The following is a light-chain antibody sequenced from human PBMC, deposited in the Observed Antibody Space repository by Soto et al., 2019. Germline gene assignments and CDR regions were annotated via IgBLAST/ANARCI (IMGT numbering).Light chain of an antibody. CDR2: DAS. CDR1: KSISSW. J-gene: IGKJ1*01. Sequence: DIQMTQSPSTLSESVGDGLTLACRESKSISSWLAWYQQKPGKAPKLLIYDASSLESGVPSRFSGSGSGTEFTLTISSLQPDDFATYYCQQYSTYPWTFGQGTKVDIK. V-gene: IGKV1-5*01. CDR3: QQYSTYPWT.